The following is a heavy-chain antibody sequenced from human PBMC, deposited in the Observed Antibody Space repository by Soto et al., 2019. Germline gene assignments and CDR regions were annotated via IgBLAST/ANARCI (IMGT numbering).Heavy chain of an antibody. Sequence: GSLRLSCATSGFTFSSNGMSWVRQAPGKGLDWVSGISGSGRNTSYADSVKGRFTISRDNSKNTLFLQMNSLRAEDTAVYYCAKNGRSSSPSAIESWGQGTLGTVSS. CDR1: GFTFSSNG. D-gene: IGHD6-6*01. V-gene: IGHV3-23*01. J-gene: IGHJ4*02. CDR2: ISGSGRNT. CDR3: AKNGRSSSPSAIES.